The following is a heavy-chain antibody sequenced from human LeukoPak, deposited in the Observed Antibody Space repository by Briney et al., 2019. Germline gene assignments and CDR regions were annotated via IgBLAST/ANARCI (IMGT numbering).Heavy chain of an antibody. CDR2: IYKSGST. CDR3: ARPRALGGDTNAFDI. CDR1: GGSITSGSYY. J-gene: IGHJ3*02. D-gene: IGHD2-21*01. Sequence: SQTLSLTCTVSGGSITSGSYYWSWIRQPAGKGLEWIGRIYKSGSTNYNPSLKSRVTISVDTSKNQFSLKLSSVTAADTAVYYCARPRALGGDTNAFDIWGQGTMVTVSS. V-gene: IGHV4-61*02.